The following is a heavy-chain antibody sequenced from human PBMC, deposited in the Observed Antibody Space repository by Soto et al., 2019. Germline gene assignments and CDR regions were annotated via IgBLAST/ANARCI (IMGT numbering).Heavy chain of an antibody. V-gene: IGHV1-69*02. D-gene: IGHD3-16*02. CDR1: GGTFSSYT. CDR2: IIPILGIA. CDR3: VAVRFDYVWGNYPPQD. J-gene: IGHJ4*02. Sequence: SVKVSCKASGGTFSSYTISWVRQAPGQGLEWMGRIIPILGIANYAQKFQGRVTITADKSTSTAYMELSSLRSEDTAVYFCVAVRFDYVWGNYPPQDWGQGTLVTVSS.